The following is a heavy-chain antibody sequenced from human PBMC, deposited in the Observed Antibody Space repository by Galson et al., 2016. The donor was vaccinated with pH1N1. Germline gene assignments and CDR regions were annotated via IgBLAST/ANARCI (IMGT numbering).Heavy chain of an antibody. CDR2: INAGNGIP. V-gene: IGHV1-3*01. J-gene: IGHJ4*02. CDR1: GDTFTSYA. CDR3: ASSYYYDSSGYTD. Sequence: CKASGDTFTSYAMHWVRQAPGQRLERMGWINAGNGIPKYSQRFQGRVTITRDTSASTAYMELSSLRSEDTAVYYCASSYYYDSSGYTDWGQGTLVTVSS. D-gene: IGHD3-22*01.